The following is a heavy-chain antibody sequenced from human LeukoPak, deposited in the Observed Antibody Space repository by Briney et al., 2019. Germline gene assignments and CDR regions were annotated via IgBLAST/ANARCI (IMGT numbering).Heavy chain of an antibody. CDR1: GFTFSTYA. Sequence: PGGSLRLSCAASGFTFSTYAMSWVRQAPGKGLEWVSTISGSGGSTYYADSVKGRFTISRDNSKNTLYLQMNSLRAEDTAVYYCANSASWDGYNSWGQGTLVTVSS. V-gene: IGHV3-23*01. CDR3: ANSASWDGYNS. J-gene: IGHJ5*02. CDR2: ISGSGGST. D-gene: IGHD5-24*01.